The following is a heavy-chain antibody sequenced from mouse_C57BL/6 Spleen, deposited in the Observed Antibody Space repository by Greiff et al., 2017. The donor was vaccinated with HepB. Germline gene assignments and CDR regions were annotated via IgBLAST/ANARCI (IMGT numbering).Heavy chain of an antibody. D-gene: IGHD3-2*02. CDR1: GYAFTNYL. J-gene: IGHJ3*01. CDR2: INPGSGGT. V-gene: IGHV1-54*01. CDR3: ATHSTGYPAWFAY. Sequence: VQLQQSGAELVRPGTSVKVSCKASGYAFTNYLIEWVKQRPGQGLEWIGLINPGSGGTNYNEKFKGKVTLTADKSSSTAYMQLSSLTSEDSAVYIYATHSTGYPAWFAYWGQGTLVTVSA.